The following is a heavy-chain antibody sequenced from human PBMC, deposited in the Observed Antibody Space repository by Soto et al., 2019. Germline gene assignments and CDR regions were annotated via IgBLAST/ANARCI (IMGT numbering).Heavy chain of an antibody. V-gene: IGHV4-4*02. CDR3: ARISDYGDYARYYYYYMDV. J-gene: IGHJ6*03. D-gene: IGHD4-17*01. CDR2: IYHSGST. Sequence: PSETLSLTCAVSSGSISSSNWWSWVRQPLGKGLEWIGEIYHSGSTNYNPSLKSRVTISVDKSKNQFSLKLSSVTAADTAVYYCARISDYGDYARYYYYYMDVWGKGTTVTVSS. CDR1: SGSISSSNW.